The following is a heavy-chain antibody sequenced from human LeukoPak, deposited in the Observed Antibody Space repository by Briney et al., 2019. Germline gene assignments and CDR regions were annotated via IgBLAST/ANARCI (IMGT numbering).Heavy chain of an antibody. CDR2: INPNSGGT. CDR3: AKKFQGRVTMTREPSISKAYMEMSRLRSDDTAVYSCASLGTYYYDSSGYYRRSTAIDY. V-gene: IGHV1-2*02. J-gene: IGHJ4*02. Sequence: ASVKVSCKTSGYTFTGYYMHWVRQAPGQGLEWMGWINPNSGGTNYAQKFQGRGTMTRDTSISTAYMERSRLRSDNTALYYYAKKFQGRVTMTREPSISKAYMEMSRLRSDDTAVYSCASLGTYYYDSSGYYRRSTAIDYWGQGTLVTVYS. D-gene: IGHD1-14*01. CDR1: GYTFTGYY.